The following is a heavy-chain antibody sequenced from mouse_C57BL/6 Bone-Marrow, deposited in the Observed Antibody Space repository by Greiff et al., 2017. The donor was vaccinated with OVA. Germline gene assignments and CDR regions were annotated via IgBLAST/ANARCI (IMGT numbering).Heavy chain of an antibody. CDR3: ARGNYDGAMDY. CDR2: IYPRSGNT. Sequence: VMLVESGAELARPGASVKLSCKASGYTFTSYGISWVKQRTGQGLEWIGEIYPRSGNTYYNEKFKGKATLTADKSSSTAYMELRSLTSEDSAVYFCARGNYDGAMDYWGQGTSVTVSS. D-gene: IGHD2-1*01. V-gene: IGHV1-81*01. J-gene: IGHJ4*01. CDR1: GYTFTSYG.